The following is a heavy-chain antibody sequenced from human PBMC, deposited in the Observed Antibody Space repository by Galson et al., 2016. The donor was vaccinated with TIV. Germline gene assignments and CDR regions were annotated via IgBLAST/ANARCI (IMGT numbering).Heavy chain of an antibody. CDR3: ARPSYGSAYYGLDV. D-gene: IGHD4-17*01. Sequence: SVKVSCKASGYSFLSFDIHWVRQAAGQGLEWLGWMNPHSGSTVSAHKFQGRVTMTRNLSISTAYMELSSLTSEDTAIYYCARPSYGSAYYGLDVWGQGTTRTVSS. CDR2: MNPHSGST. V-gene: IGHV1-8*01. CDR1: GYSFLSFD. J-gene: IGHJ6*02.